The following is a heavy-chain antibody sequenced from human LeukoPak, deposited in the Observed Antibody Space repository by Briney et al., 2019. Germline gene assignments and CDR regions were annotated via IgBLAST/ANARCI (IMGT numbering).Heavy chain of an antibody. V-gene: IGHV1-69*04. Sequence: SVKVSCKASGGTFSSYAISWVRQAPGQGLEWMGRIIPILGIANYAQKFQGRVTITADKSTSTAYMELSSLRSEDTAVYYCATYYYGSGSYYKLPLRFDYWGQGTLVTVSS. CDR2: IIPILGIA. J-gene: IGHJ4*02. CDR3: ATYYYGSGSYYKLPLRFDY. CDR1: GGTFSSYA. D-gene: IGHD3-10*01.